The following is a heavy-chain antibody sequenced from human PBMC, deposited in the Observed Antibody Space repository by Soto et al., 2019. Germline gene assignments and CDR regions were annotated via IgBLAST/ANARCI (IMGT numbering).Heavy chain of an antibody. Sequence: PGGSLRLSCAASGFTFSDYCMSWIRQAPGKGLEWVSYISSSGSTIYYADSVKGRFTISRDNAKNSLYLQMNSLRAVDTAVYYCAKGGYNYGFLFDCWGQGTLVTVSS. D-gene: IGHD5-18*01. CDR3: AKGGYNYGFLFDC. CDR1: GFTFSDYC. V-gene: IGHV3-11*01. J-gene: IGHJ4*02. CDR2: ISSSGSTI.